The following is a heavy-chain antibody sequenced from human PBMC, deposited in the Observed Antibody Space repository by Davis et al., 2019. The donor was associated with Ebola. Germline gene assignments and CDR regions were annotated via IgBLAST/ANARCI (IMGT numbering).Heavy chain of an antibody. CDR3: ARWDYDFWSGYYTPNWFDP. CDR2: IYHSGST. J-gene: IGHJ5*02. V-gene: IGHV4-4*02. CDR1: GGSISSSNW. D-gene: IGHD3-3*01. Sequence: GSLRLSCAVSGGSISSSNWWSWVRQPPGKGLEWIGEIYHSGSTNYNPSLKSRVTISVDTSKNQFSLKLSSVTAADTAVYYCARWDYDFWSGYYTPNWFDPWGQGTLVTVSS.